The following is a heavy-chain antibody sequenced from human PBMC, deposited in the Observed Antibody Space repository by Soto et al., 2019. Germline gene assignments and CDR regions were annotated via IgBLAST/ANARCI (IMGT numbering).Heavy chain of an antibody. Sequence: QITLNESGPTLAKPTKTLTMTCSFSGFSLSTRGVAVASIRQPPGKALEWLSLLFWDDDKRYSPSLKDRLTNTKYTSRNQVVHTMTNMDSVDTATYYCAHRIRGDSGYVPALDYGGQGTLVTVSS. D-gene: IGHD5-12*01. CDR1: GFSLSTRGVA. CDR3: AHRIRGDSGYVPALDY. V-gene: IGHV2-5*02. J-gene: IGHJ4*02. CDR2: LFWDDDK.